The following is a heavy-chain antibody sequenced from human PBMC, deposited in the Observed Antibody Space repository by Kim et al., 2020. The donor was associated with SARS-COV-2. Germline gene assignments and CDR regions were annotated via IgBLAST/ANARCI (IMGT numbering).Heavy chain of an antibody. CDR3: ARWVHPGHFDY. CDR2: LSTIGGTT. Sequence: GGSLRLSCAATGFTFNTYAMSRVRQAPGKGLEWVSSLSTIGGTTYHADSVKGRFTISRDGSKDSLYLQMNSLRAEDTAVYYCARWVHPGHFDYWGQGTLV. CDR1: GFTFNTYA. V-gene: IGHV3-23*01. J-gene: IGHJ4*02.